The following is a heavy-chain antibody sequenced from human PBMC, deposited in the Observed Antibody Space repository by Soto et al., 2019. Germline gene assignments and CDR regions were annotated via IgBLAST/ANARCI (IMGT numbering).Heavy chain of an antibody. V-gene: IGHV3-30-3*01. D-gene: IGHD2-2*02. CDR2: ISYDGSNK. CDR3: ARDSVVPAAIGVYYGIDV. J-gene: IGHJ6*02. Sequence: QVQLVESGGGVVQPGRSLRLSCAASGFTFSSYAMHWVRQAPGKGLEWVAVISYDGSNKYYADSVKGRFTISRDNSKNTLYLQMNSLRAEDTAVYYCARDSVVPAAIGVYYGIDVRGQGTTVTVSS. CDR1: GFTFSSYA.